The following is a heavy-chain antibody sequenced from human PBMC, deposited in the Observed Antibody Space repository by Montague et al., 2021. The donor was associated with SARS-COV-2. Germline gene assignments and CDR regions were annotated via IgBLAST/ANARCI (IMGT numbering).Heavy chain of an antibody. CDR2: ISGSGGST. Sequence: RLSCAASGFTFSIYAMSWVRQAPGKGLEWVSAISGSGGSTYYADSVKGRFTISRDNSNNTLYLQMNSLRAEDTAVYYCATAWIQLWGNFDYWGQGTLVTVSS. CDR3: ATAWIQLWGNFDY. CDR1: GFTFSIYA. J-gene: IGHJ4*02. D-gene: IGHD5-18*01. V-gene: IGHV3-23*01.